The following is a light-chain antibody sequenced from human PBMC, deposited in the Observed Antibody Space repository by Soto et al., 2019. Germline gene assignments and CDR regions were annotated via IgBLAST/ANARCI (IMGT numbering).Light chain of an antibody. Sequence: VLTQPASVSGSPGQSITISCTGTSSDVGTYNLVSWYQQHPGKAPKLMISEVSKRPSGVSNRFSGSKSGNTASLTISGLQAEDEADYYCCSYVGSRTYVFGTGTKVTVL. J-gene: IGLJ1*01. CDR1: SSDVGTYNL. CDR3: CSYVGSRTYV. CDR2: EVS. V-gene: IGLV2-23*02.